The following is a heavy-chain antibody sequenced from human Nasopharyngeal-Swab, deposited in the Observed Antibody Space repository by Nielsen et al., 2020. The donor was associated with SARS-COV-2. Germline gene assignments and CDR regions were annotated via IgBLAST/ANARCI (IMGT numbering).Heavy chain of an antibody. CDR1: GYTFDGYG. J-gene: IGHJ5*02. CDR2: ISAYNGDT. V-gene: IGHV1-18*01. CDR3: ARDVSYKFDT. Sequence: ASVKVSCKASGYTFDGYGFDWVRQAPGQGLEWMGWISAYNGDTNYAQKFQGRVTMTRDTSMSTAHMDLRSLGSDDTAVYYCARDVSYKFDTWGQGTLVTVSS. D-gene: IGHD1-14*01.